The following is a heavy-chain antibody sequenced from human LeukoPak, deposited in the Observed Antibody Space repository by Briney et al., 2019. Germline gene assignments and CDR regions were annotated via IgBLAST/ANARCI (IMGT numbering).Heavy chain of an antibody. CDR3: AKSGSLRGYSYGHIDY. V-gene: IGHV3-30*18. J-gene: IGHJ4*02. CDR1: GFTFSSYG. D-gene: IGHD5-18*01. Sequence: GGSLRLSCAASGFTFSSYGMHWVRQAPGKGLEWVAVISYDGSNKYYTDSAKGRFTISRDNSKNTLYLQMNSLRAEDTAVYYCAKSGSLRGYSYGHIDYWGQGTLVTVSS. CDR2: ISYDGSNK.